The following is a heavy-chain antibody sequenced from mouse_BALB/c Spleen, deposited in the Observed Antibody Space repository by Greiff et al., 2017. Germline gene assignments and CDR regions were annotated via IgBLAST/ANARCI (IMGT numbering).Heavy chain of an antibody. CDR2: ISSGGST. CDR3: AHGNYPAWFAY. Sequence: EVNVVESGGGLVKPGGSLKLSCAASGFTFSSYAMSWVRQTPEKRLEWVASISSGGSTYYPDSVKGRFTISRDNARNILYLQMSSLRSEDTAMYYCAHGNYPAWFAYWGQGTLVTVSA. CDR1: GFTFSSYA. D-gene: IGHD2-1*01. J-gene: IGHJ3*01. V-gene: IGHV5-6-5*01.